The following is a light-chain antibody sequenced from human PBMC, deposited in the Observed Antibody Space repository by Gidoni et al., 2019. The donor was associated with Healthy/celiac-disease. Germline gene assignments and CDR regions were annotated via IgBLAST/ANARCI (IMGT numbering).Light chain of an antibody. CDR3: QQSYSTLWT. CDR2: AAS. Sequence: DSQMTQSPSSLSASVGDRVTITCRASQSISSYLNWYQQKPGKAPKLLIYAASSLQSGVPSRFSGSGSGTAFTLTISSLQPDDFATYYCQQSYSTLWTFGQGTKVEIK. J-gene: IGKJ1*01. V-gene: IGKV1-39*01. CDR1: QSISSY.